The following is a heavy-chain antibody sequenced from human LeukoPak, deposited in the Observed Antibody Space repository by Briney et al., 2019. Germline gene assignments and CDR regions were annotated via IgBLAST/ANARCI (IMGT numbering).Heavy chain of an antibody. V-gene: IGHV4-59*12. CDR3: ARVQIYDILTGYSSYYFDY. CDR1: GGSISHYY. D-gene: IGHD3-9*01. Sequence: SETLSLTCTVSGGSISHYYWAWIRQPPGKGLQWIGYIYYNGSTHYNPSLKSRVTISVDTSKNQFSLKLSSVTAAGTAVYYCARVQIYDILTGYSSYYFDYWGQGTLVTVSS. J-gene: IGHJ4*02. CDR2: IYYNGST.